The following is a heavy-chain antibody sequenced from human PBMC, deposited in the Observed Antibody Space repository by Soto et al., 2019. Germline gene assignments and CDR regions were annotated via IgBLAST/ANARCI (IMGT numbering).Heavy chain of an antibody. J-gene: IGHJ3*02. D-gene: IGHD6-13*01. CDR2: IKQDGSEK. CDR3: AKVESSSWYRAFGPDAFDI. CDR1: GFTFSTYW. V-gene: IGHV3-7*03. Sequence: GGSLRLSCAASGFTFSTYWMSWVRQAPGKGLEWVANIKQDGSEKYYVDSVKGRFTISRDNSKNTLYLQMNSLRAEDTAVYYCAKVESSSWYRAFGPDAFDIWGQGTMVTVSS.